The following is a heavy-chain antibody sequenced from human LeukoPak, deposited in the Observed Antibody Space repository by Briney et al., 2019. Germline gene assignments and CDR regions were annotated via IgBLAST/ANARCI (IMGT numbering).Heavy chain of an antibody. CDR2: IKEDGSKK. D-gene: IGHD2-15*01. CDR3: ARDTCSGGSCYLGNY. V-gene: IGHV3-7*01. CDR1: GFTFSTYW. J-gene: IGHJ4*02. Sequence: GGSLRLSCAASGFTFSTYWMSWVGQAPGKGLEWVANIKEDGSKKYYVDSVKGRITISRDNARKSLYLRMNSLRAEDTAVYYCARDTCSGGSCYLGNYWGQGTLVTVSS.